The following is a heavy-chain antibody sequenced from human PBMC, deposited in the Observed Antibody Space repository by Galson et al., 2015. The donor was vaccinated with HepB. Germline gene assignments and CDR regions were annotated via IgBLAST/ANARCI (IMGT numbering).Heavy chain of an antibody. CDR3: ARGNYYDTSGYYIDAFDI. V-gene: IGHV3-7*03. CDR2: IKQDGSEK. J-gene: IGHJ3*02. D-gene: IGHD3-22*01. CDR1: GFTFSNYW. Sequence: SLRLSCAASGFTFSNYWMSWVRQTPGKGLEWVANIKQDGSEKNYVDSVKGRFTLSRDNAKNSLYLQMNSLRAEDTALYYCARGNYYDTSGYYIDAFDIWGQGTMVTVSS.